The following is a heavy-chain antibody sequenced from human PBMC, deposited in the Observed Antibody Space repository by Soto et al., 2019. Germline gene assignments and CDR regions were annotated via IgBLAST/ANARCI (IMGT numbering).Heavy chain of an antibody. CDR2: ISWNRSSI. D-gene: IGHD6-13*01. CDR1: GFTFDDYA. Sequence: EVQLVESGGGLVQPGRSLRLSCAASGFTFDDYAMHWVRQAPGKGLEWVSGISWNRSSIGYADSVKGRFTISRDNAKNSLYLQRNSLRAEDTALYYCARAPAGTGDAFGIWGQGTMVTVSS. V-gene: IGHV3-9*01. CDR3: ARAPAGTGDAFGI. J-gene: IGHJ3*02.